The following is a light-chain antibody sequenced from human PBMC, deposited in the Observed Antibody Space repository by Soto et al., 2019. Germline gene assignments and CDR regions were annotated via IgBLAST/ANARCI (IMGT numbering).Light chain of an antibody. CDR1: QSISNH. Sequence: DIQMTQFPSTLSASVGDRVTITCRASQSISNHLAWYQQRPGKAPTLLIYDASILSGGATSRFSGSGAGTDFTLTISSLQPGDSASYYCQQYDGQPPWTFGRGTKVEIK. CDR3: QQYDGQPPWT. CDR2: DAS. V-gene: IGKV1-5*01. J-gene: IGKJ1*01.